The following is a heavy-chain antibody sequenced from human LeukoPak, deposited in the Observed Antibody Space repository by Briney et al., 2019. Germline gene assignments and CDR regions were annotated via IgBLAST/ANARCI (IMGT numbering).Heavy chain of an antibody. CDR1: GFTFSSYG. CDR2: IGGSGVTT. V-gene: IGHV3-23*01. CDR3: ARGREQWLGKDNWFDP. J-gene: IGHJ5*02. Sequence: PGGSLRLSCAASGFTFSSYGMSWVRQAPGKGLEWVSTIGGSGVTTYYADSVKGRFTISRDNSKNTLYLQMSSLRAEDTAVYYCARGREQWLGKDNWFDPWGQGTLVTVSS. D-gene: IGHD6-19*01.